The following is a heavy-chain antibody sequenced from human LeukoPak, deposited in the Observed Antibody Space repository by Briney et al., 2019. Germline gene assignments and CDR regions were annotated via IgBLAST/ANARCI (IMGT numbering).Heavy chain of an antibody. D-gene: IGHD1-14*01. J-gene: IGHJ4*02. CDR2: MNSDGSIT. V-gene: IGHV3-74*01. CDR3: ARAGSFRFDY. Sequence: QTGGSLRLSCAASGFTFSNSWMHWVRQVPGKGLLWVSRMNSDGSITNYADSVRGRFTTSRDNARNTLYLQIHTLTVEDTAVYYCARAGSFRFDYWGQGTLVTVSS. CDR1: GFTFSNSW.